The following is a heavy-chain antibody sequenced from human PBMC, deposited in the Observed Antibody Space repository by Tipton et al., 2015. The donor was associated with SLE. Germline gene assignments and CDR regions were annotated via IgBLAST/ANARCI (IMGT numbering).Heavy chain of an antibody. CDR1: GGSIRRYH. CDR3: ARDEYRYDATGYHLLGHFDF. V-gene: IGHV4-39*07. J-gene: IGHJ4*02. D-gene: IGHD3-22*01. Sequence: TLSLTCIVSGGSIRRYHWGWIRQPPGKGLEWVGTVYYTGNTFYNPSLKSRVTILVDTSKNQFSLKLSSVTAADTAVYYCARDEYRYDATGYHLLGHFDFWGQGTLVTVSS. CDR2: VYYTGNT.